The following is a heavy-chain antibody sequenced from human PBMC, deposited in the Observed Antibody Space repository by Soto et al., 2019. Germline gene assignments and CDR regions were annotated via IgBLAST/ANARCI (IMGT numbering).Heavy chain of an antibody. CDR3: AREYDSSGYYYGPLYYGMDV. Sequence: XSVKFSGTASGYTFTCYYMHWVRQAPGQGLEWMGWINPNSGGTNYAQKFQGRVTMTRDTSISTAYMELSRLRSDDTAVYYCAREYDSSGYYYGPLYYGMDVWGQGTTVTVSS. D-gene: IGHD3-22*01. CDR2: INPNSGGT. CDR1: GYTFTCYY. V-gene: IGHV1-2*02. J-gene: IGHJ6*02.